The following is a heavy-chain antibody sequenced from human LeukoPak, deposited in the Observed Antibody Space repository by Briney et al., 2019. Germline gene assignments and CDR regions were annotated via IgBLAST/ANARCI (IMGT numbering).Heavy chain of an antibody. J-gene: IGHJ5*02. V-gene: IGHV3-11*04. CDR3: ASTIVVVTRRFHP. CDR1: GFTFSDYY. D-gene: IGHD3-22*01. Sequence: GGSLRLSCAASGFTFSDYYMSWIRQAPGKGLEWVSYISSSGSTIYYADSVKGRFTISRDNAKNSLYLQMNSLRAEDTAVYYCASTIVVVTRRFHPWGQGTLVTVSS. CDR2: ISSSGSTI.